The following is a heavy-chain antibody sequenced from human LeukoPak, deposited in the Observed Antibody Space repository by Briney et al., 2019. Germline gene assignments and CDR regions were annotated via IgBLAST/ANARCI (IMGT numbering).Heavy chain of an antibody. J-gene: IGHJ3*02. D-gene: IGHD1-26*01. CDR2: ISYDGSNK. Sequence: GGSLRLSCAASGFTFSSYAMHWVRQAPGKGLEWVAVISYDGSNKYYADSVKGRFTISRDNSKNTLYLQMNSLRAEDTAVYYCAKGRSVVGATIDAFDIWGQGTMVTVSS. CDR3: AKGRSVVGATIDAFDI. CDR1: GFTFSSYA. V-gene: IGHV3-30-3*01.